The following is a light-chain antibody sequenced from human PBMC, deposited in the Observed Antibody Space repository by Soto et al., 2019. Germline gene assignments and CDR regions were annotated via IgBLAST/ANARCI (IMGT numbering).Light chain of an antibody. V-gene: IGKV3-15*01. CDR3: QQYNNWPPAGYT. J-gene: IGKJ2*01. Sequence: EIVMTQSPATLSVSPGERATLSGRASQSVSSNLAWYQQKPSKAPRLLIYGASTRATGIPTRFSGSGSGTEFTLTISSLQSEDFAVYYCQQYNNWPPAGYTVGQGTKLEIK. CDR1: QSVSSN. CDR2: GAS.